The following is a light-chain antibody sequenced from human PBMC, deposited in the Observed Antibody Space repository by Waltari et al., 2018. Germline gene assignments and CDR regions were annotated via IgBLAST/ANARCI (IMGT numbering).Light chain of an antibody. CDR1: NNDVGASNY. CDR2: EVS. CDR3: TSFTSTNTWV. J-gene: IGLJ3*02. V-gene: IGLV2-14*01. Sequence: QSALTQPASVSGSPGQSITISCTGTNNDVGASNYVSWYQPHPGKAPKFMIYEVSNRPSGVSNRFSGSKSGNTASLTISGLQAEDEADYYCTSFTSTNTWVFGGGTKLTVL.